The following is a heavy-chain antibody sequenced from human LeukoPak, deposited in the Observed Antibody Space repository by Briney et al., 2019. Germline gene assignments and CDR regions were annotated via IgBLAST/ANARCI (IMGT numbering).Heavy chain of an antibody. CDR3: ARDYYGSGSSDY. CDR1: GFTFSSYA. J-gene: IGHJ4*02. V-gene: IGHV3-30-3*01. Sequence: GGSLRLSCAAAGFTFSSYAMHWVRQAPGKGLEWVAVISYDGSNKYYADSVKGRFTISRDNSKNTLYLQMNSLRAEDTAVYYCARDYYGSGSSDYWGQGTLVTVSS. D-gene: IGHD3-10*01. CDR2: ISYDGSNK.